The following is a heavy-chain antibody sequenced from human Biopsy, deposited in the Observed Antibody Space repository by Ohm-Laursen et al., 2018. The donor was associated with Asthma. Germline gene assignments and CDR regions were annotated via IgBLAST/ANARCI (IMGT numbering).Heavy chain of an antibody. Sequence: SLRLSCAASGFVFSQCGMHWVRQAPGKGLEWVALVSSDGHNKYYEDSVKGRFTISRDNSRNRLYLQINRLTVEDSAVYFCARQSGQDNGDSSAFDTWGQGTKVAVSS. V-gene: IGHV3-30*03. CDR3: ARQSGQDNGDSSAFDT. CDR1: GFVFSQCG. J-gene: IGHJ3*02. CDR2: VSSDGHNK. D-gene: IGHD3-22*01.